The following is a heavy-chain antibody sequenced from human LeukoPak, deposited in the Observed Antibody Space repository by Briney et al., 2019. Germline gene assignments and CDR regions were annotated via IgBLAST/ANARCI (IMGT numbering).Heavy chain of an antibody. CDR2: IYYSGST. V-gene: IGHV4-59*01. D-gene: IGHD2-2*01. J-gene: IGHJ4*02. CDR3: ARGSPYCSSTSCPFDY. Sequence: SETLSLTCAVYGGSFSSYYWSWIRQPPGKGLEWIGYIYYSGSTNYNPSLKSRVTISVDTSKNQFSLKLSSVTAADTAVYYCARGSPYCSSTSCPFDYWGQGTLVTVSS. CDR1: GGSFSSYY.